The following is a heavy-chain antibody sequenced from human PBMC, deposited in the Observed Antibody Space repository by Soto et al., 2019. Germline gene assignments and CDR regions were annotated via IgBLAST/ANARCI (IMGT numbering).Heavy chain of an antibody. CDR2: IYYSGTT. CDR3: ARRDFYGGNFDL. Sequence: QLQLQESGPGVLKPSETLSLTCSVSDGSISNSNYYWAWIRQPPGKGLEWIGSIYYSGTTYYKPSLKSRVTIFVNTSKHQFSLRVNSVTAADTAVYYCARRDFYGGNFDLWGRGTLVNVSS. J-gene: IGHJ2*01. D-gene: IGHD4-17*01. CDR1: DGSISNSNYY. V-gene: IGHV4-39*01.